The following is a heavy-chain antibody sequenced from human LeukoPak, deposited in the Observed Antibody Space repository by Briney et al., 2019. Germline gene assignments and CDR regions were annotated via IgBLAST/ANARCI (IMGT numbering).Heavy chain of an antibody. D-gene: IGHD1-26*01. V-gene: IGHV3-23*01. J-gene: IGHJ4*02. CDR2: ISGSGGST. CDR1: GLTFSSYA. CDR3: AKMSIVGAILYYFDY. Sequence: GGSLRLSCAASGLTFSSYAMSWVRQAPGEGLEWVSAISGSGGSTYYADSVKGRFTISRDNSKNTLYLQMNSLRAEDTAVYYCAKMSIVGAILYYFDYWGQGTLVTVSS.